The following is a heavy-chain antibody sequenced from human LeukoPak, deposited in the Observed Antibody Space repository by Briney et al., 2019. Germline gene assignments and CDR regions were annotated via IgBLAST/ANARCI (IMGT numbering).Heavy chain of an antibody. J-gene: IGHJ4*02. V-gene: IGHV3-30*02. CDR1: RFTFGSFD. CDR3: ARLGFDY. D-gene: IGHD3-9*01. Sequence: GGSLRLSCAASRFTFGSFDMHWVRQAPGKGLEWVTFIRFDGSNKYYADSVKGRFTISRDNSKNTLYLQMSSLRPEDTAVYYCARLGFDYWGQGTLVTVSS. CDR2: IRFDGSNK.